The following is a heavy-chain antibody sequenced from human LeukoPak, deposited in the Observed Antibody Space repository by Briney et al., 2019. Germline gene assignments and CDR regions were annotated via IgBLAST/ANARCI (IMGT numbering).Heavy chain of an antibody. CDR2: INPNSGGT. CDR1: GYTFTGYY. Sequence: ASVKVSCKASGYTFTGYYMHWVRQAPGQGLEWMGWINPNSGGTNYAQKFQGRVTMTRDTSISTAYMELSRPRSDDTAVYYCARNYYDILTGYYRGDWFDPWGQGTLVTVSS. J-gene: IGHJ5*02. D-gene: IGHD3-9*01. V-gene: IGHV1-2*02. CDR3: ARNYYDILTGYYRGDWFDP.